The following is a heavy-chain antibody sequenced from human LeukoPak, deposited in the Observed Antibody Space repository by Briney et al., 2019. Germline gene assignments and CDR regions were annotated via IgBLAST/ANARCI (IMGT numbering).Heavy chain of an antibody. V-gene: IGHV3-23*01. J-gene: IGHJ4*02. CDR2: ISGSGGRT. CDR1: GFTFSNYA. D-gene: IGHD6-19*01. Sequence: GESLRLSCAASGFTFSNYAMSWVRQAPGKGLEWVSAISGSGGRTYYADSVKGRFTISRDNSKNTLYLQMNSLRAEDTAVYYCAKSVAGTETDYYFDYWGQGTLVTVSS. CDR3: AKSVAGTETDYYFDY.